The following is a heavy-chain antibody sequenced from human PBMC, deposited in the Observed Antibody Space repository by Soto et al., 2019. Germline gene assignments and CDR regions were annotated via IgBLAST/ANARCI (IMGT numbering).Heavy chain of an antibody. V-gene: IGHV4-30-4*01. Sequence: PSETLSLTCTVSGGSISSDDYYWSWIRQPPGEGLEWIGYIYYSGRTAYNPSLKSRLIISIDTSKNQFSLNLNSVSGADTAVYYCARELSNSPDYFDYWGQGTLVTVSS. CDR3: ARELSNSPDYFDY. CDR1: GGSISSDDYY. CDR2: IYYSGRT. D-gene: IGHD6-6*01. J-gene: IGHJ4*02.